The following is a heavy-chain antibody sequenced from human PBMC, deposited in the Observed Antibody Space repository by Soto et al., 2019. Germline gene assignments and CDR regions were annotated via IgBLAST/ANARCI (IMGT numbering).Heavy chain of an antibody. J-gene: IGHJ5*02. V-gene: IGHV4-59*02. CDR3: ARRYYDTIGIADDP. D-gene: IGHD3-22*01. Sequence: QMQLQESGPGLVKPSETMSLTCTVSGASVSTGCWSWIRQPPGKGLEWIGFMYFGGSFNYNPSLTSRVTISVETSKNQFSMKMTSVTAADTAVYYCARRYYDTIGIADDPWGQGTLVTVSS. CDR2: MYFGGSF. CDR1: GASVSTGC.